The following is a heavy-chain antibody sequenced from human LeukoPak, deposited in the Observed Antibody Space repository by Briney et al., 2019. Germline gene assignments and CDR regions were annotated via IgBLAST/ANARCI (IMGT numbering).Heavy chain of an antibody. V-gene: IGHV3-23*01. CDR1: GSTFRSYA. J-gene: IGHJ4*02. CDR3: AKHGSGSYDY. D-gene: IGHD3-10*01. CDR2: IVDSGART. Sequence: TGGSLRLSCVASGSTFRSYAMSWVRQAPGKGLEWVSLIVDSGARTDHADSVKGRFTISRDNSKNMLYLQMDSLRAEDTAVYYCAKHGSGSYDYWGQGALVTVSS.